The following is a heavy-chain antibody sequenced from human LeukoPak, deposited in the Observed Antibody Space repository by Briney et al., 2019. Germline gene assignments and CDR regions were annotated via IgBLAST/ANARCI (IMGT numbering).Heavy chain of an antibody. Sequence: PGRSLRLSRAPSAFTFSSSAMTSVSHPPGNGLEWISTISGSGSRTYYADSVNGRFTISRDDSKNTLYLQMNRLRAEDTAIYYCAKRDDAFDIWGQGTMVAVSS. CDR3: AKRDDAFDI. V-gene: IGHV3-23*01. CDR1: AFTFSSSA. J-gene: IGHJ3*02. D-gene: IGHD1-1*01. CDR2: ISGSGSRT.